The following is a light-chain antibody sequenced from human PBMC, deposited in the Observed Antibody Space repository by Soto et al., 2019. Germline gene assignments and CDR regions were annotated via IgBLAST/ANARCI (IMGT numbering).Light chain of an antibody. CDR3: QQYNDGLT. V-gene: IGKV3-15*01. CDR1: KSISSN. CDR2: GAS. Sequence: EIVMTQSPATLSVSPGEKATLSCRAGKSISSNLAWYQLKPGQAPRALIYGASTRATGIPARFSGSGSGTEFTLTITSLQSEDFAVYFCQQYNDGLTFGGGTKVEIK. J-gene: IGKJ4*01.